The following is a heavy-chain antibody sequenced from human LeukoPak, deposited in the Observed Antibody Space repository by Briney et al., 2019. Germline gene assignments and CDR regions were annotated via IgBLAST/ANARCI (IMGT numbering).Heavy chain of an antibody. Sequence: PGGSLRLSCAASGFTFSDYYMSWIRQAPGKWLEWVSYISGTSNYTDYADSVKGRFTISRDNAKNSLYLQMNRLRAEDTAVYYCARDSSSWYVYGGVWGKGTTVTVSS. CDR1: GFTFSDYY. J-gene: IGHJ6*04. CDR3: ARDSSSWYVYGGV. V-gene: IGHV3-11*06. CDR2: ISGTSNYT. D-gene: IGHD6-13*01.